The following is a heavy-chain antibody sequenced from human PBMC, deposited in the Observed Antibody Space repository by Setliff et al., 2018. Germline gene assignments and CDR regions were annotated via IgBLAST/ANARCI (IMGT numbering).Heavy chain of an antibody. CDR3: ARDGGGDSDAFDI. CDR1: GGTFSSYA. CDR2: INPNSGGT. Sequence: ASVKVSCKASGGTFSSYAISWVRQAPGQGLEWMGRINPNSGGTNYAQKFQGRVTMTSDTSISTAYMELGRLGSDDTAVYFCARDGGGDSDAFDIWGQGTMVTVSS. D-gene: IGHD3-16*01. J-gene: IGHJ3*02. V-gene: IGHV1-2*06.